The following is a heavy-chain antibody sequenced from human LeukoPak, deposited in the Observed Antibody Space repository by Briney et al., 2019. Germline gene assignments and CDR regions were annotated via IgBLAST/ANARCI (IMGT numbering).Heavy chain of an antibody. J-gene: IGHJ4*02. D-gene: IGHD1-1*01. CDR3: AREPQLERPAY. CDR1: GFTFSSSS. V-gene: IGHV3-21*01. CDR2: ISSSSSYI. Sequence: GGSLRLSCAASGFTFSSSSMNWVRQAPGKGLECVPSISSSSSYIYYADSVKGRFTISRDNAKHSLYLQMNSLRAEDTAVYYCAREPQLERPAYWGQGTLVTVSS.